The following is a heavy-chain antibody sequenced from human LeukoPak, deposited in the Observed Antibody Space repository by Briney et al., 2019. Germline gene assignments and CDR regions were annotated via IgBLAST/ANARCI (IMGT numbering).Heavy chain of an antibody. D-gene: IGHD3-10*01. V-gene: IGHV3-21*01. CDR3: ARDLQIRGYFDY. J-gene: IGHJ4*02. Sequence: GGSLRLSCAASGFTFSSYSMNWVRQTPGKGLEWVSSISSSSSYIYYADSAKGRFTISRDNAKNSLYLQMNSLRAEDTAVYYCARDLQIRGYFDYWGQGTLVTVSS. CDR2: ISSSSSYI. CDR1: GFTFSSYS.